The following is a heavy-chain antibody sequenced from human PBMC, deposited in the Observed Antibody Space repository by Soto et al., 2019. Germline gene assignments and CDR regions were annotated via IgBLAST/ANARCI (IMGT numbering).Heavy chain of an antibody. CDR2: IYYSGST. V-gene: IGHV4-59*08. Sequence: PSETLSLTCTVSGGSISSYYWSWIRQPPGKGLEWIGYIYYSGSTNYNPSLKSRVTISVDTSKNQFSLKLSSVTAADTAVYYCARLKTGTRPYYYSSMGVWGKGMTVTVPS. CDR1: GGSISSYY. J-gene: IGHJ6*03. D-gene: IGHD1-1*01. CDR3: ARLKTGTRPYYYSSMGV.